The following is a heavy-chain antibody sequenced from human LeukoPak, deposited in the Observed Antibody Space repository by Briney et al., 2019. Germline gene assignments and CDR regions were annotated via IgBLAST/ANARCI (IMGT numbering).Heavy chain of an antibody. CDR1: GFTFSSYW. CDR3: ARVYSYGYFYFDY. CDR2: INSDGSST. J-gene: IGHJ4*02. V-gene: IGHV3-74*01. Sequence: GGSLRLSCAASGFTFSSYWMHWVRHAPGKGLVWVSRINSDGSSTSYADSVKGRFTISRDNAKNTLYLQMNSLRAEDTAVYYCARVYSYGYFYFDYWGQGTLVTVSS. D-gene: IGHD5-18*01.